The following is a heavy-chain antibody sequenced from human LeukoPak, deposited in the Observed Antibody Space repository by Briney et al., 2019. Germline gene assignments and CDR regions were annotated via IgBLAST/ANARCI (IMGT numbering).Heavy chain of an antibody. CDR1: GYTFTSDY. CDR3: AGSSHQRNWFDP. Sequence: ASVKVSFKASGYTFTSDYMNWVRQAPGQGLEWIGIVHSSGGVIKYAQEFQDRLTVTRDTSTSTIYMELSSLRSEDTAVYYCAGSSHQRNWFDPWGQGTLVIVSS. V-gene: IGHV1-46*01. CDR2: VHSSGGVI. J-gene: IGHJ5*02. D-gene: IGHD1-26*01.